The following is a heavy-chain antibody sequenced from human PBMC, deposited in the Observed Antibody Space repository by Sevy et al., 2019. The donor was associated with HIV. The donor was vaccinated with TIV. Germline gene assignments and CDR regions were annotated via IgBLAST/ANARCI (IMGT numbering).Heavy chain of an antibody. J-gene: IGHJ6*02. Sequence: GGSLRLSCAASGFTLSDNYMSWIRQAPGKGLEWVSYISGNDDTKYYADSEKGRFTISRDNAKNSVYLQMNSLRAEDTAVYYCARDHVKDGDSGDYYYFAMDVWGQGTTVTVSS. CDR3: ARDHVKDGDSGDYYYFAMDV. V-gene: IGHV3-11*01. CDR2: ISGNDDTK. D-gene: IGHD4-17*01. CDR1: GFTLSDNY.